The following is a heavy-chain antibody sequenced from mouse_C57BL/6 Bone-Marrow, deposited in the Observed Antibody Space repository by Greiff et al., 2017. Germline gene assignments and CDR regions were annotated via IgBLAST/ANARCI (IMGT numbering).Heavy chain of an antibody. J-gene: IGHJ4*01. V-gene: IGHV1-9*01. CDR1: GYTFTGYW. Sequence: QVQLQQSGAELMKPGASVKLSCKATGYTFTGYWIEWVKQRPGHGLEWIGEILPGSGGTNYTEKFKGKATFTADTSSNTAYLQLSSLTTEDSAIYYCARWGYAMDYWGQGTSVTVSS. CDR2: ILPGSGGT. CDR3: ARWGYAMDY.